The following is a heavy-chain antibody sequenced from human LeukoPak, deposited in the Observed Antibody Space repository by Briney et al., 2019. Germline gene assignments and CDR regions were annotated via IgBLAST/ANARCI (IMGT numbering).Heavy chain of an antibody. CDR3: AKDLIGELNAFDV. CDR2: ISGSSSYI. Sequence: GGSLRLSCTASGFTFSSYNMNWVRQAPGKGLEWVSCISGSSSYIYYADSMKGRFTISRDDAKNSLYLQMNSLRAEDTAVYYCAKDLIGELNAFDVWGQGTMVTVSS. V-gene: IGHV3-21*01. CDR1: GFTFSSYN. J-gene: IGHJ3*01. D-gene: IGHD1-26*01.